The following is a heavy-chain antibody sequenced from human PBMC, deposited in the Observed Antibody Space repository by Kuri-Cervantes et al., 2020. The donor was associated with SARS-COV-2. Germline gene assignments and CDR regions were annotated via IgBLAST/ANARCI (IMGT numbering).Heavy chain of an antibody. Sequence: GGSLRLSCAASGFTFSSDTMYWVRRAPGKGLVWVSRINSDGSSTSYADSVKGRYTISRDNAKNTLSLQMNSLRAENTAMYYCARDLRYYDFWSGYPTYYNYAIDYWGQGTMVTVSS. CDR2: INSDGSST. CDR3: ARDLRYYDFWSGYPTYYNYAIDY. D-gene: IGHD3-3*01. CDR1: GFTFSSDT. J-gene: IGHJ4*02. V-gene: IGHV3-74*01.